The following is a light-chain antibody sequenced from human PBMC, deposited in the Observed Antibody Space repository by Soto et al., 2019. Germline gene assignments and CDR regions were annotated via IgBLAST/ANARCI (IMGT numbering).Light chain of an antibody. J-gene: IGKJ4*01. CDR2: DAS. CDR3: QQSYRTPLT. Sequence: DIQMTESPSLLSASVGDRATIPCRASETISHFLNWYQQKPGKAPKLLIYDASSLQSGVPSRFSGSGSGADFTLTISSLKPEDFEIYYCQQSYRTPLTFGGGTKVNIK. V-gene: IGKV1-39*01. CDR1: ETISHF.